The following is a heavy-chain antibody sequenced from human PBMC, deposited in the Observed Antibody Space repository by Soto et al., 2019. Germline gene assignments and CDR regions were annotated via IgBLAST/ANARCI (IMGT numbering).Heavy chain of an antibody. CDR1: GGSFSGYY. J-gene: IGHJ6*03. D-gene: IGHD2-15*01. CDR2: INHSGST. V-gene: IGHV4-34*01. CDR3: ARQQKGYCSGGSCYSVGYYYYYMDV. Sequence: SETLSLTCAVYGGSFSGYYWSWIRQPPGKGLEWIGEINHSGSTNYNPSLKSRVTISVDTSKNQFSLKLSSVTAADTAVYYCARQQKGYCSGGSCYSVGYYYYYMDVWGKGTTVTVSS.